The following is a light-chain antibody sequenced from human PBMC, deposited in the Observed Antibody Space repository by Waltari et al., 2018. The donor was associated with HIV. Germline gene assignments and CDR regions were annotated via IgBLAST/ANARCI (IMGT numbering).Light chain of an antibody. V-gene: IGKV3-20*01. Sequence: EIVLTQSPGTLSLSPGETATLSCRASQSVTSTYLAWYHQKPGQAPRLLIYGASSRATGIPDRFRGSGSVTDFTLAIRRLEPEDFAVYYCQQYGSSPYTFGQGTKLEIK. CDR3: QQYGSSPYT. CDR2: GAS. CDR1: QSVTSTY. J-gene: IGKJ2*01.